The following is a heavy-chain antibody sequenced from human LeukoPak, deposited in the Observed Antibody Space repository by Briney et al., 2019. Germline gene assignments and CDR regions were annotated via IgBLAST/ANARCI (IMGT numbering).Heavy chain of an antibody. CDR3: AKDFGSMTTVTAPFDY. V-gene: IGHV3-23*01. Sequence: GGSLRLSCAASGFTFSSYAMSWVRQAPGKGLEWVSAISGSGGSTYYADSVKGRFTISRDNSKNTLYLQMNSLRAEDTAVYYCAKDFGSMTTVTAPFDYWGQGTLVTVSS. J-gene: IGHJ4*02. CDR2: ISGSGGST. D-gene: IGHD4-17*01. CDR1: GFTFSSYA.